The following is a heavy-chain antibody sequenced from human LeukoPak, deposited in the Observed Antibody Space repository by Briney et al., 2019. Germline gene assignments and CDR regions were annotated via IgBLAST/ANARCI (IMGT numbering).Heavy chain of an antibody. CDR2: IYYSGST. CDR1: GYSISSGYY. Sequence: SETLSLTCAVSGYSISSGYYWGWIRQPPGKGLEWIASIYYSGSTYYNPSLKSRVTISVDTSKNQPSLKLSSLTSADTAVYYCARHEYSGSYYGLSWFDPWGQGTLVTVSS. J-gene: IGHJ5*02. V-gene: IGHV4-38-2*01. CDR3: ARHEYSGSYYGLSWFDP. D-gene: IGHD1-26*01.